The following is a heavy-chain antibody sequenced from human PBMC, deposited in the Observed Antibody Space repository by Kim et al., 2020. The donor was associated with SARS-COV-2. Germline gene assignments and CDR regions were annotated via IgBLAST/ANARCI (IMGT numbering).Heavy chain of an antibody. V-gene: IGHV1-24*01. CDR1: GYTLTELS. D-gene: IGHD5-12*01. CDR3: ATATGGYVGGWFDP. J-gene: IGHJ5*02. Sequence: ASVKVSCKVSGYTLTELSMHWVRQAPGKGLEWMGGFDPEDAETIYAQKFQGRVTMTEDTSTDTAYMELSSLRSEDTAVYYCATATGGYVGGWFDPWGQGTLVTVSS. CDR2: FDPEDAET.